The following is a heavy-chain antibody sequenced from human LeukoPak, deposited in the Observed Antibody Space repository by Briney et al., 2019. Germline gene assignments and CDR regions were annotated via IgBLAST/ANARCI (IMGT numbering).Heavy chain of an antibody. J-gene: IGHJ2*01. D-gene: IGHD4-17*01. CDR2: IKPDGSEK. Sequence: GGSLRLSCAASGFTFSTYWMSWVRQAPGKGLEWVANIKPDGSEKAYVDSVKGRFSISRDNTKKSLFLQMNILRAEDTAVYYCAKIGRDFGDYFDLWGRGTLVTVSS. V-gene: IGHV3-7*01. CDR3: AKIGRDFGDYFDL. CDR1: GFTFSTYW.